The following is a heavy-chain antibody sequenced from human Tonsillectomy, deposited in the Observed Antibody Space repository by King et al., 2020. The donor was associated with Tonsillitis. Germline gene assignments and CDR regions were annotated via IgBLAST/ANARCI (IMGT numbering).Heavy chain of an antibody. CDR1: GGSISSGGYS. D-gene: IGHD3-9*01. V-gene: IGHV4-30-2*01. Sequence: LQLQESGSGLVKPSQTLSLTCAVSGGSISSGGYSWSWIRQPPGKGLEWIGYIYHSGSTYYNPSLKSRVTISVHRSKNQFSLKLSSVTAAAPAVYYCARGRPVFRYFDWLPPPDYWGQGTLVTVSS. CDR3: ARGRPVFRYFDWLPPPDY. J-gene: IGHJ4*02. CDR2: IYHSGST.